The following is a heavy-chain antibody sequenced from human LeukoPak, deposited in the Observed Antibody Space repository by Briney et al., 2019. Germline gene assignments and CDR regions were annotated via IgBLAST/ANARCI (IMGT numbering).Heavy chain of an antibody. Sequence: GGSLRLSCTASGFTFSSYWMTWVRQAPGQGLEWMANINEDGTEKYSVDSVKGRFTISRDNAKNSLYLQMDSLRAEDTAVYFCARGGPTGAFDYWGQGTLVTVSS. CDR3: ARGGPTGAFDY. D-gene: IGHD7-27*01. CDR2: INEDGTEK. V-gene: IGHV3-7*04. J-gene: IGHJ4*02. CDR1: GFTFSSYW.